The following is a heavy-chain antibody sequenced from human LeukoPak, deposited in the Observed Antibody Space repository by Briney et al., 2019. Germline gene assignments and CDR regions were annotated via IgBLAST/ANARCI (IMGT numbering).Heavy chain of an antibody. D-gene: IGHD1-7*01. CDR3: ARRWNYGRNYYIDV. V-gene: IGHV4-34*01. Sequence: SETLSLTCAVDGGSFSNYYWNWIRQPPGKGLEWLGEINDNGRANYNPSLMSRVTVSVDTSKNQFSLRLTSVTATDTAVYYCARRWNYGRNYYIDVWGKGATVSVSS. CDR2: INDNGRA. J-gene: IGHJ6*03. CDR1: GGSFSNYY.